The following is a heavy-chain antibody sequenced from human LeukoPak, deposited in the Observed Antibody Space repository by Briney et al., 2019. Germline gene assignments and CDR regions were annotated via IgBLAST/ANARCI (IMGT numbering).Heavy chain of an antibody. CDR3: AKGDFDWLTPNWFDP. Sequence: GRSLRLSCAASGFTFSSYGMHWVCQAPGKGLEWVAVISYDGSNKYYADSVKGRFTISRDNSKNTLYLQMNSLRAEDTAVYYCAKGDFDWLTPNWFDPWGQGTLVTVSS. CDR1: GFTFSSYG. CDR2: ISYDGSNK. V-gene: IGHV3-30*18. J-gene: IGHJ5*02. D-gene: IGHD3-9*01.